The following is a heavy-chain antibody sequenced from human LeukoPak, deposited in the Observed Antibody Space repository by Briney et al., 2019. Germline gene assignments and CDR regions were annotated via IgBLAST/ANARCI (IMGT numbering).Heavy chain of an antibody. CDR1: GFTFSTYW. Sequence: GGSLRLSCAASGFTFSTYWMTWVRQAPGKGLEWVANIKQDGGEKYYVDSVKGRFTISRDNAKNSLYLQMNSLRAEDTAVYYCASLAWIVVVPAAIHSNFDYWGQGTLVTVSS. CDR3: ASLAWIVVVPAAIHSNFDY. CDR2: IKQDGGEK. D-gene: IGHD2-2*01. J-gene: IGHJ4*02. V-gene: IGHV3-7*03.